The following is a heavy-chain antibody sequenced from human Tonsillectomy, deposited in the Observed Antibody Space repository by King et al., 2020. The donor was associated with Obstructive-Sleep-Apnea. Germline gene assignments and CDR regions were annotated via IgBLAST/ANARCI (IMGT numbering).Heavy chain of an antibody. J-gene: IGHJ4*02. CDR2: ISPNSGAT. CDR3: ARDMSAYDSTSPAY. V-gene: IGHV1-2*02. D-gene: IGHD3-10*01. Sequence: QLVQSGAEVKKPGASVKGSCKASGYTFTGYYIHWVRQAPGQGLEWMGWISPNSGATKYAQKFQDRVTMTRDTSISTAYMDLRRLRSDDTAIYYCARDMSAYDSTSPAYWGQGTLVTVSS. CDR1: GYTFTGYY.